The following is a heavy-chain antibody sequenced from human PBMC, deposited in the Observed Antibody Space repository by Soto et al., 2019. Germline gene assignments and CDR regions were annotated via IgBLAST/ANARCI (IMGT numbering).Heavy chain of an antibody. J-gene: IGHJ6*02. Sequence: GESLKISCKGSGYSFTSYWIGWVRQMPGKGLEWMGIIYPGDSDTRYSPSFQGQVTISADKSISTAYLQWSSLKASDTAMYYCARQMSSYTYYYYYYGMDVWGQGTTVTVSS. CDR2: IYPGDSDT. V-gene: IGHV5-51*01. CDR3: ARQMSSYTYYYYYYGMDV. D-gene: IGHD4-4*01. CDR1: GYSFTSYW.